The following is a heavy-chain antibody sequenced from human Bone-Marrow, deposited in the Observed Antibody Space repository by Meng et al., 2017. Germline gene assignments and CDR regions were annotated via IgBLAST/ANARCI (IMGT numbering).Heavy chain of an antibody. D-gene: IGHD6-6*01. J-gene: IGHJ4*02. V-gene: IGHV3-23*01. CDR2: LSGGGFTT. CDR3: ARETSSSGGFDY. Sequence: GESLKISCAASGFSFSSYAMSWVRHAPGKGLEWVSALSGGGFTTYYADSVKGRFTVSRDNSKNTLYLQMNSLRVEDTAVYYCARETSSSGGFDYWGQGTLVTVSS. CDR1: GFSFSSYA.